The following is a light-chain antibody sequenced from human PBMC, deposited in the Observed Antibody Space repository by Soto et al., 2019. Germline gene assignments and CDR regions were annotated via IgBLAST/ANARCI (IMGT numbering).Light chain of an antibody. CDR3: SSYAGSHKMI. V-gene: IGLV2-8*01. CDR2: EVI. J-gene: IGLJ2*01. CDR1: SSDVGDYNY. Sequence: QSALTQPPSTSGSPGQSGTISCTGTSSDVGDYNYVSWFQQHPGNAPKLMIYEVIKRPSGVPDRFSGSKSGNTASLTVSGLQAEDEADYYCSSYAGSHKMIFGRGTKLTVL.